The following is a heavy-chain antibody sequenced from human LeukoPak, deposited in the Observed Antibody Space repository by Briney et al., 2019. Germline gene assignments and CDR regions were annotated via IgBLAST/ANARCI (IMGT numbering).Heavy chain of an antibody. CDR3: ASRGGTRLYYYYMDV. J-gene: IGHJ6*03. V-gene: IGHV3-7*01. D-gene: IGHD2-15*01. CDR2: IKRDGSEK. Sequence: AGGSLRLSCAASGFTFSSYWMSWVRQTPGKGLEWVANIKRDGSEKYYVDSVKGRFTISRDNAKNSLYLQMNSLRAEDTAVYYCASRGGTRLYYYYMDVWGKGTTVTVSS. CDR1: GFTFSSYW.